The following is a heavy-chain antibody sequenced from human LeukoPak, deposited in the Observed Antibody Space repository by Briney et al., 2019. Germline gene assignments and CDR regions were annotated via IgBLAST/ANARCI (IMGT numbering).Heavy chain of an antibody. CDR1: GFTFSSYA. V-gene: IGHV3-30-3*01. CDR2: ISYDGSNK. J-gene: IGHJ4*02. Sequence: GRSLRLSCAASGFTFSSYAMHWVRQAPGKGLEWAAVISYDGSNKYYADSVKGRFTISRDNSKNTLYLQMNSLRAEDTAVYYCARDGCSSTSCFDYWGQGTLVTVSS. CDR3: ARDGCSSTSCFDY. D-gene: IGHD2-2*01.